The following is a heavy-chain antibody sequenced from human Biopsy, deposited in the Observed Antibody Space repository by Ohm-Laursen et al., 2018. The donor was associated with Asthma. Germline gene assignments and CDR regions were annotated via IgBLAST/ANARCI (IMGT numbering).Heavy chain of an antibody. V-gene: IGHV3-30-3*01. D-gene: IGHD3-16*02. CDR3: ARDLHPTNHWGELSEGYDY. J-gene: IGHJ4*02. CDR1: GFTFSSYA. CDR2: ISYDGSNK. Sequence: SLRLSCAASGFTFSSYAMHWVRQAPGKGLEWVAVISYDGSNKYYADSVKGRFTISRDNSKNTLYLQMNSLIAEDTAVYYCARDLHPTNHWGELSEGYDYGGQGTLVTVSS.